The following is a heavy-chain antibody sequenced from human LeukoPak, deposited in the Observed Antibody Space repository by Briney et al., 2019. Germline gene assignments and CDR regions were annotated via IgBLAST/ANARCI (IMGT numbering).Heavy chain of an antibody. V-gene: IGHV3-73*01. J-gene: IGHJ4*02. CDR3: TQSNY. CDR1: GFTFSGSP. CDR2: IRSKADNYAT. Sequence: GGSLRLSCAASGFTFSGSPILWVRQASGKGLEWVGRIRSKADNYATAYAASVQGRCTISRDDSKSTAYLQLNSLKTGDTAVYYCTQSNYWGQGALVTVSS.